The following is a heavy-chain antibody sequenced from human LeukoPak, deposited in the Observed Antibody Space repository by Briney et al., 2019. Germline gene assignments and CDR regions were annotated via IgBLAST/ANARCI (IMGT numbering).Heavy chain of an antibody. CDR2: ISGSASST. J-gene: IGHJ4*02. Sequence: ETLSLTCTVSGGSISSSSDYWGWIRQAPGKGLEWVSAISGSASSTYYADSVKGRFTISRDNSKNTLYLQMNSLIAEDTAVYYCAKSGYNRFDYWGQGTRVTVSS. CDR1: GGSISSSSDY. CDR3: AKSGYNRFDY. V-gene: IGHV3-23*01. D-gene: IGHD5-24*01.